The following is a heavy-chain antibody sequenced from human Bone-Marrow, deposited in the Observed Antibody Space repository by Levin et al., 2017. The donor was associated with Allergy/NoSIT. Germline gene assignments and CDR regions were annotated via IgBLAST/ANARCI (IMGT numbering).Heavy chain of an antibody. V-gene: IGHV3-53*01. CDR2: IYSGGSS. Sequence: GGSLRLSCAVSGFTVSTNYMNWVRQAPGKGLEWVSVIYSGGSSYYADSVKGRFTVSRDNSKNTLYLQMNSLRADDTAVYYCARGEGVVPAAGGAFDFWGQGTMVTVSS. D-gene: IGHD2-2*01. CDR1: GFTVSTNY. CDR3: ARGEGVVPAAGGAFDF. J-gene: IGHJ3*01.